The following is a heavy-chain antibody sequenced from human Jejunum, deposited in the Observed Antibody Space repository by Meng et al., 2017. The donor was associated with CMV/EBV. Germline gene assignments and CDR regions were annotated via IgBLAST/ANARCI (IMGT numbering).Heavy chain of an antibody. Sequence: QITVKESCPTLVKPTQTLTLTCTFAGFSLSTSEVGVGWIRQPPGKALEWLAVIYWDDDKRYSPSLKSRLNITKDTSKNQVVLTLTNMDPVDTATYYCALFTRSWFDPWGQGTLVTVSS. CDR2: IYWDDDK. D-gene: IGHD2-2*01. J-gene: IGHJ5*02. V-gene: IGHV2-5*02. CDR3: ALFTRSWFDP. CDR1: GFSLSTSEVG.